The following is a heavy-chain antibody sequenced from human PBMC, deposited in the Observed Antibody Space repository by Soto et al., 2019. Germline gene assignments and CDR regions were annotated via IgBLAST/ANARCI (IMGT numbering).Heavy chain of an antibody. CDR2: IYYSGST. D-gene: IGHD3-10*01. CDR3: ARAQMGRVRGVSNWLDP. J-gene: IGHJ5*02. Sequence: SETLSLTCTVSGGSISSGGYYWSWIRQHPGKGLEWIGYIYYSGSTYYNPSLKSRVTISVDTSKNQFSLKLSSVTAADTAVYYCARAQMGRVRGVSNWLDPWGQGTLVTVSS. V-gene: IGHV4-31*03. CDR1: GGSISSGGYY.